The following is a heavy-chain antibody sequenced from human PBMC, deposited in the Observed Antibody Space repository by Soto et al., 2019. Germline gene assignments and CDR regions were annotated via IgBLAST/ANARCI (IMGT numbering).Heavy chain of an antibody. V-gene: IGHV4-59*08. CDR3: VRQGIDYLHGLVDV. Sequence: QVQLQQSGPRLVKPSETLSLTCTVSSGPDRSHNWGWIRQPPGRGLEWIGYVYYTGDTAYNPSLRGRLTISADTSTNAISLTLNSVTAADTAVYYCVRQGIDYLHGLVDVWGQGPTVSVSS. CDR1: SGPDRSHN. D-gene: IGHD4-17*01. CDR2: VYYTGDT. J-gene: IGHJ6*02.